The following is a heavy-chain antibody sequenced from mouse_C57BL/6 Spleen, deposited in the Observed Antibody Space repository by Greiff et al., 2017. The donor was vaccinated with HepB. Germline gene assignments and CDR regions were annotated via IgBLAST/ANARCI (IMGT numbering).Heavy chain of an antibody. Sequence: EVKLMESGGGLVKPGGSLKLPCAASGFTFSSYAMSWVRQTPEKRLEWVATISDGGSYTYYPDNVKGRFTISRDNAKNNLYLQMSHLKSEDTAMYYCARDRDYVNFDYWGQGTTLTVSS. J-gene: IGHJ2*01. CDR1: GFTFSSYA. CDR2: ISDGGSYT. D-gene: IGHD2-4*01. CDR3: ARDRDYVNFDY. V-gene: IGHV5-4*01.